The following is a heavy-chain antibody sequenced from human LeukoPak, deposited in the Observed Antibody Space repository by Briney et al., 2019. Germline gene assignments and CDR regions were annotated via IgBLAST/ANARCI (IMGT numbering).Heavy chain of an antibody. D-gene: IGHD3-16*01. Sequence: PGTSLRLSCAASGFNFRSYAFHWVRQAPGKGPEWMAFITYDGTDTYYADSVKGRFTLSRDKSQNTLYLQMNSLRAADTAVYYCARPGGYAFDMWGQGTMVTVSS. CDR1: GFNFRSYA. CDR2: ITYDGTDT. J-gene: IGHJ3*02. V-gene: IGHV3-30*04. CDR3: ARPGGYAFDM.